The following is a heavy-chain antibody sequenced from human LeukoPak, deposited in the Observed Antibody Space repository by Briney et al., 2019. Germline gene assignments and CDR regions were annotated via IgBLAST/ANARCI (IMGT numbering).Heavy chain of an antibody. CDR1: GSTFSSYA. J-gene: IGHJ4*02. Sequence: GRSLRLSCAASGSTFSSYAMHWVRQAPGKGLEWVAVISYDGSNKYYADSVKGRFTISRDNSKSTLYLQMNSLRAEDTAVYYCARGHPFDYWGQGTLVTVSS. CDR3: ARGHPFDY. V-gene: IGHV3-30*04. CDR2: ISYDGSNK.